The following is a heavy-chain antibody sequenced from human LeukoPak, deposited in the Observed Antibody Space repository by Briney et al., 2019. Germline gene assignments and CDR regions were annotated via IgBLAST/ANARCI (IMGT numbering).Heavy chain of an antibody. CDR1: GYPFTNYY. J-gene: IGHJ1*01. Sequence: RASVTVSFTPSGYPFTNYYVHWVRQAPGQGLEWMGTIHPGRDTTTYAENFRGRLTMTRDTSTRTVFMELNNLGSGDTAFYFCARPDSTSSRSHFPYWGQDTLVTVSS. CDR3: ARPDSTSSRSHFPY. D-gene: IGHD6-6*01. V-gene: IGHV1-46*01. CDR2: IHPGRDTT.